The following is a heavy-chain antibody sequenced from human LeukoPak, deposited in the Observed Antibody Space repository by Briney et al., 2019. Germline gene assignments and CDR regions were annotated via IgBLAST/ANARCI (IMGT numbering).Heavy chain of an antibody. J-gene: IGHJ4*02. CDR2: ISAYNGNT. CDR3: ARDRGYTAMVKYYFDY. CDR1: GYTFTSYG. D-gene: IGHD5-18*01. V-gene: IGHV1-18*01. Sequence: AASVKVSCKASGYTFTSYGISWVRQAPGQGLEWMGWISAYNGNTNYAQKLQGRVTMTTDTSTSTAYMELRSLRSDDTAVYYCARDRGYTAMVKYYFDYWGQGTLVTVSS.